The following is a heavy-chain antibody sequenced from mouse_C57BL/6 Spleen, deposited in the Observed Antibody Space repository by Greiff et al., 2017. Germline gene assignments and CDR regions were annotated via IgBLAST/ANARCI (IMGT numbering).Heavy chain of an antibody. D-gene: IGHD2-4*01. CDR3: ARAPFYYDYDVGYWYFDV. CDR2: INYDGSST. CDR1: GFTFSDYY. Sequence: EVKLMESEGGLVQPGSSMKLSCTASGFTFSDYYMAWVRQVPEKGLEWVANINYDGSSTYYLDSLKSRFIISRDNAKNILYLQRSSLKSEDTATYYCARAPFYYDYDVGYWYFDVWGTGTTVTVSS. J-gene: IGHJ1*03. V-gene: IGHV5-16*01.